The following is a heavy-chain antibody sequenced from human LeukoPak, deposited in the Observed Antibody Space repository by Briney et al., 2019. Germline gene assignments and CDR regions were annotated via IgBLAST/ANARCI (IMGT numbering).Heavy chain of an antibody. V-gene: IGHV3-21*01. CDR1: GFSSSSYA. D-gene: IGHD2-2*01. CDR2: ISSSSSYI. J-gene: IGHJ4*02. CDR3: ARENEARIVVVPAAKKGFLDY. Sequence: PEGSLRLSCATSGFSSSSYAMSWVRQAPGKGLEWVSSISSSSSYIYYADSVKGRFTISRDNAKNSLYLQMNSLRAEDTAVYYCARENEARIVVVPAAKKGFLDYWGQGTLVTVSS.